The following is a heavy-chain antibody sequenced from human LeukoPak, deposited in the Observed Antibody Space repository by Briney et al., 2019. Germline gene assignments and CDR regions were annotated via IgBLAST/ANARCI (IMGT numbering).Heavy chain of an antibody. CDR2: INTNTGNP. D-gene: IGHD1-26*01. Sequence: ASVRVSCKASGYSFTSHPIHWVRQAPGQGPEWMGWINTNTGNPTYAQGFTGHFVLSLDTSVSTASLQISSLKAEDSGVYYCARGSGSPPYFDYWGQGTLVTVSS. CDR3: ARGSGSPPYFDY. CDR1: GYSFTSHP. J-gene: IGHJ4*02. V-gene: IGHV7-4-1*02.